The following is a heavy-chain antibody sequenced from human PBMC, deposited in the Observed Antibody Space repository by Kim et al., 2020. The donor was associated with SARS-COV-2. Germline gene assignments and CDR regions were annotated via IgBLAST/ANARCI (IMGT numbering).Heavy chain of an antibody. Sequence: GGSLRLSCAASGFTFSSYWMHWVRQAPGKGLVWVSRINSDGSSTSYADSVKGRFTISRDNANNTLYLQMNSLRAEDTAVHYCARAYYCSSTSCYPYYYYGMDVWGQGTTVTVSS. J-gene: IGHJ6*02. CDR1: GFTFSSYW. D-gene: IGHD2-2*01. CDR2: INSDGSST. V-gene: IGHV3-74*01. CDR3: ARAYYCSSTSCYPYYYYGMDV.